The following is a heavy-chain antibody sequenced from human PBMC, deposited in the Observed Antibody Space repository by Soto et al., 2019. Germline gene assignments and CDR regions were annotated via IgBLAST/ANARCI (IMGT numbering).Heavy chain of an antibody. Sequence: PSETLSLTCTVSGASITDSSYWSWIRQPAGKGLEWIGRFSLSGTTNYNPSLRSRVTMSADVSKNQFSLRLTSVTAADTALYYCARGMTPPGAPAWYYFDSWGQGTLVTVSS. J-gene: IGHJ4*02. CDR3: ARGMTPPGAPAWYYFDS. CDR2: FSLSGTT. V-gene: IGHV4-4*07. CDR1: GASITDSSY. D-gene: IGHD2-8*02.